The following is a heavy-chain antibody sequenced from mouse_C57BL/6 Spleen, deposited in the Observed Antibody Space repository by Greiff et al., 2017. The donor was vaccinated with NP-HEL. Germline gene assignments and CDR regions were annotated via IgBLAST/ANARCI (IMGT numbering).Heavy chain of an antibody. V-gene: IGHV1-63*01. J-gene: IGHJ1*03. Sequence: VKVVESGAELVRPGTSVKMSCKASGYTFTNYWIGWAKQRPGHGLEWIGDIYPGGGYTNYNEKFKGKATLTADKSSSTAYMQFSSLTSEDSAIYYCARKGPYWYFDVWGTGTTVTVSS. CDR3: ARKGPYWYFDV. D-gene: IGHD3-3*01. CDR2: IYPGGGYT. CDR1: GYTFTNYW.